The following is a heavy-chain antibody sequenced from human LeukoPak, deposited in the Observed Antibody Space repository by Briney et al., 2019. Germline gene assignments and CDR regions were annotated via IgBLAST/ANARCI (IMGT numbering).Heavy chain of an antibody. CDR2: ISSSSSYI. Sequence: GGSLRLSCAASGFTFSSYSMNWVRQAPGKGLEWVSSISSSSSYIYYADSVKGRFTISRDNAKNSLYLQMNSLRAEDTAVYCCARDQSQWYCSGGSCYGWFDPWGQGTLVTVSS. CDR1: GFTFSSYS. V-gene: IGHV3-21*01. D-gene: IGHD2-15*01. CDR3: ARDQSQWYCSGGSCYGWFDP. J-gene: IGHJ5*02.